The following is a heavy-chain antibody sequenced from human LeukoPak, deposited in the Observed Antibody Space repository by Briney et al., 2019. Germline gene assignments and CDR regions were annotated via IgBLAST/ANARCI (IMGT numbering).Heavy chain of an antibody. D-gene: IGHD6-6*01. CDR3: AKFFPAPPL. CDR1: GFTFRSYW. Sequence: GGSLRLPCAASGFTFRSYWMHWVRQVPGKGLMWVARIKPDGSGASYADSVKGRFTVSRDNARNTVYLQMNRLRGENTSVYYCAKFFPAPPLWGQGTLVTVSS. J-gene: IGHJ1*01. CDR2: IKPDGSGA. V-gene: IGHV3-74*01.